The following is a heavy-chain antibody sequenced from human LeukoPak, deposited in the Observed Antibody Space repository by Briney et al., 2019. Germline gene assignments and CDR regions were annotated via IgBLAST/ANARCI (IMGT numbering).Heavy chain of an antibody. J-gene: IGHJ4*02. CDR2: INSDGSTT. Sequence: GGSLRLSCAASGFPFSSYWLHWVRQAPGKGLVWVSHINSDGSTTTYADSVKGRFTIFRDNAKNTLYLQMNSLRGEDTAVYYCARDKGYSKDYWGQGTPVTVSS. CDR1: GFPFSSYW. D-gene: IGHD4-11*01. V-gene: IGHV3-74*03. CDR3: ARDKGYSKDY.